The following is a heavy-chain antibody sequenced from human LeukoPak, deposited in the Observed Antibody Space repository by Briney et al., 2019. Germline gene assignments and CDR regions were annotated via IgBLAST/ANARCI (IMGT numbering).Heavy chain of an antibody. Sequence: PGGSLRLSCAASEFAFSNYWMHWVRPAPGKGLVWVPRINTDGSSTSYVDSVKGRFTISRDNAKNTLYLQMNSLRAEDTAVYYCARATVGTTSDFDYWGQGTLVTVSS. D-gene: IGHD1-26*01. CDR1: EFAFSNYW. V-gene: IGHV3-74*01. CDR2: INTDGSST. J-gene: IGHJ4*02. CDR3: ARATVGTTSDFDY.